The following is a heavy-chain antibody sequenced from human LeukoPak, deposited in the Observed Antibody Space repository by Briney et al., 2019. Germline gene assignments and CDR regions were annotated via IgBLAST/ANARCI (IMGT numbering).Heavy chain of an antibody. CDR3: AKPLDSSGYYAFDI. D-gene: IGHD3-22*01. J-gene: IGHJ3*02. Sequence: PGRSLRLSCAASGFTFSRYGMHWVRQAPGKGLEWVAVISYDGSNEYYGDSVKGRFTISRDNSKNTLYLQMNSLRAEDTAVYYCAKPLDSSGYYAFDIWGQGTMVTVSS. CDR2: ISYDGSNE. CDR1: GFTFSRYG. V-gene: IGHV3-30*18.